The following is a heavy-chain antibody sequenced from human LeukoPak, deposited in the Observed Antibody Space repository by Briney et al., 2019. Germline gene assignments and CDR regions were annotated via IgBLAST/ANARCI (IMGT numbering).Heavy chain of an antibody. CDR3: ARDGGGVSSWVSH. Sequence: GESLKISCKGSGYSFSSYWISWVRQMPGKGLEWMGRIDPGDSFMKYKQSLEDRVTISADKSLSTVYLHWSSLKASDTAIYYCARDGGGVSSWVSHWGQGTLVTVSS. V-gene: IGHV5-10-1*01. D-gene: IGHD2-8*02. CDR1: GYSFSSYW. CDR2: IDPGDSFM. J-gene: IGHJ4*02.